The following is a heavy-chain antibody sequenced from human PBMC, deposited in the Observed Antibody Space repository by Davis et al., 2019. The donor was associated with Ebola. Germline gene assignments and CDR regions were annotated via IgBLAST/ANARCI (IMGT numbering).Heavy chain of an antibody. V-gene: IGHV4-34*01. CDR3: ARRGELELSPLFSAYYGMDV. Sequence: MPSETLSLTCAVYGGSFSGYFWTWIRQPPGKGLEWIGEISYGGRTKYNPSLKSRVTISVDTSKNQFSLKLSSVTAADTAVYYCARRGELELSPLFSAYYGMDVWGQGTTVTVSS. CDR2: ISYGGRT. D-gene: IGHD1-7*01. CDR1: GGSFSGYF. J-gene: IGHJ6*02.